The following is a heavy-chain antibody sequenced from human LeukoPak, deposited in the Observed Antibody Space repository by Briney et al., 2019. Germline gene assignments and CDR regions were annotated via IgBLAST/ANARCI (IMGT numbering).Heavy chain of an antibody. CDR2: INQDGSEK. Sequence: PGGSLRLSCAASGFTFSSYWMSWVRQAPGKGLEWVANINQDGSEKYYVDSVEGRFNISRDNARNSLYLQMNSLGVDDTAVYYCARDYDSSGQSNFDYWGQGTLVTVSS. V-gene: IGHV3-7*01. D-gene: IGHD3-22*01. CDR3: ARDYDSSGQSNFDY. J-gene: IGHJ4*02. CDR1: GFTFSSYW.